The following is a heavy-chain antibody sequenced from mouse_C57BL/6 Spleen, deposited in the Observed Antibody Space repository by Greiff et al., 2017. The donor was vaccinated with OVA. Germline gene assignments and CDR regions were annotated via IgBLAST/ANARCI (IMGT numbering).Heavy chain of an antibody. CDR3: ARGDYYSNSWFAY. Sequence: VQLQQPGAELVRPGSSVKLSCKASGYTFTSYWMHWVKQRPIQGLEWIGNIDPSDSETHYNQKFKDKATLTVDKSSSTAYMQLSSLTSEDSAVYYCARGDYYSNSWFAYWGQGTLVTVSA. V-gene: IGHV1-52*01. CDR1: GYTFTSYW. D-gene: IGHD2-5*01. CDR2: IDPSDSET. J-gene: IGHJ3*01.